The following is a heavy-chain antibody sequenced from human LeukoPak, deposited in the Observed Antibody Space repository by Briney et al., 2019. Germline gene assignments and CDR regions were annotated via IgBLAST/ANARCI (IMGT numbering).Heavy chain of an antibody. J-gene: IGHJ4*02. CDR2: IKQDESEK. CDR3: ARDGLVYHYGSSAYYSDY. CDR1: GLTFTNYG. V-gene: IGHV3-7*01. Sequence: PGGSLRLSCAASGLTFTNYGMSWVRQAPGKGLEWVANIKQDESEKYYVDSVKGRFTISRDNAKNSLNLQMNGLRAEDTAVYFCARDGLVYHYGSSAYYSDYWGQGTLVTVSS. D-gene: IGHD3-22*01.